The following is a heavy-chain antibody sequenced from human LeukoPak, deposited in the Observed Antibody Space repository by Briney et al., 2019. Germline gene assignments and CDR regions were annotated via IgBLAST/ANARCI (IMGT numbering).Heavy chain of an antibody. CDR3: ARDLLGQDYYDSSGYPRGNWFDP. CDR2: ISYDGSNK. Sequence: GRSLRLSCAASGFTFSSYAMHWVRQAPGKALEWVAVISYDGSNKYYADSEKDRFTISRDNSKNTRYVQTNSQSTDDTAVYYCARDLLGQDYYDSSGYPRGNWFDPWGQGTLVTVSS. CDR1: GFTFSSYA. V-gene: IGHV3-30-3*01. D-gene: IGHD3-22*01. J-gene: IGHJ5*02.